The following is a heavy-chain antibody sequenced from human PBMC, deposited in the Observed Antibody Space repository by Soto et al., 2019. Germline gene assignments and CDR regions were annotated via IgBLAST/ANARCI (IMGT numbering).Heavy chain of an antibody. V-gene: IGHV1-46*01. D-gene: IGHD3-10*01. CDR2: INPSGGGT. Sequence: VHLVQSGAEVKKPGVSVKVSCKASGYTFSNYYMHWVRQVPGHGLEWMGIINPSGGGTTYAQRFRGRLTVTRDTSTSTVYMELSRLRSDDTAIYFCARAPQYGSAGYYYNFWGQGTLATVSS. CDR3: ARAPQYGSAGYYYNF. J-gene: IGHJ4*02. CDR1: GYTFSNYY.